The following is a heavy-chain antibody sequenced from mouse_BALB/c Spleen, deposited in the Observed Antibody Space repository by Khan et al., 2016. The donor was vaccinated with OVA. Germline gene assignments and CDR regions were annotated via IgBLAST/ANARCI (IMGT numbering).Heavy chain of an antibody. J-gene: IGHJ3*01. Sequence: QIQLVQSGPELKKPGETVKISCKASGYTFTNYGMNWVKQAPGKGLKWMGWINTYTGEPTYADDFKGRFAFSLETSASTAYLQINNLKTEDTATYCGESSHGNYCIAYWGQGTLVTVSA. CDR2: INTYTGEP. V-gene: IGHV9-3-1*01. CDR3: ESSHGNYCIAY. D-gene: IGHD2-1*01. CDR1: GYTFTNYG.